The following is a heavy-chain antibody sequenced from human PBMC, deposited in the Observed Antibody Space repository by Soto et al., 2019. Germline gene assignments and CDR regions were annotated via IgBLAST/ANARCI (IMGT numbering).Heavy chain of an antibody. Sequence: QLQLQESGSGLVKPSQTLSLTCAVSGGSISSGSYSWSWIRQPPGKGLEWIGYIYHSGSTYYNPSHKSRVTIPVDRYNNQFSLKLCAVTAADTAIYYCARFYGDYRNWFEPWGQGTLVTVSS. CDR1: GGSISSGSYS. D-gene: IGHD4-17*01. CDR3: ARFYGDYRNWFEP. V-gene: IGHV4-30-2*01. J-gene: IGHJ5*02. CDR2: IYHSGST.